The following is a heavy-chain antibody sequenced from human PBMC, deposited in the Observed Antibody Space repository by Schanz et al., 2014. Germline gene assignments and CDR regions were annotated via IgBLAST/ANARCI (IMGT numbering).Heavy chain of an antibody. CDR3: ARDAVALVPAYFMDV. Sequence: QVQLVESGGGVVRPGRSLRLSCATSGFTFSRFGMHWVRQAPGKGPEWVALVWSDGNTKYYVDSVKGRFTISRDNSMNTLHLQMDGLRVEDTAVYYCARDAVALVPAYFMDVWGKGTPVTVSS. CDR2: VWSDGNTK. V-gene: IGHV3-33*01. J-gene: IGHJ6*03. D-gene: IGHD2-15*01. CDR1: GFTFSRFG.